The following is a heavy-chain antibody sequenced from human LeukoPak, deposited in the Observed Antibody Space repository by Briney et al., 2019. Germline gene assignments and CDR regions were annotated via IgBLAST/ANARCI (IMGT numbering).Heavy chain of an antibody. CDR3: ARDRVAAAGTPYNWFDP. Sequence: ASVKVSCKASGYTFTGYYMHWVRQAPGQGLEWMGWINPNSGGTNYAQKFQGRVTMTRDTSISTAYMELSRLRSDDTAVYYCARDRVAAAGTPYNWFDPWGQGTLVTVSS. V-gene: IGHV1-2*02. CDR2: INPNSGGT. CDR1: GYTFTGYY. J-gene: IGHJ5*02. D-gene: IGHD6-13*01.